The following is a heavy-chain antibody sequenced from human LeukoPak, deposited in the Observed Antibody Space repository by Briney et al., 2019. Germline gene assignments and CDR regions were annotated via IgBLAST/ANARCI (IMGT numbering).Heavy chain of an antibody. V-gene: IGHV3-23*01. Sequence: PGGSLRLSCAASGFTFSSYAMSWVRQAPGKGLEWVSAISGSGGSTYYADSVKGRFTISRDNSKNTLYLQMNSLRAEDTAVYYCAKGESPYYDFWSGYNDYWGQGTLVTVSS. D-gene: IGHD3-3*01. J-gene: IGHJ4*02. CDR3: AKGESPYYDFWSGYNDY. CDR1: GFTFSSYA. CDR2: ISGSGGST.